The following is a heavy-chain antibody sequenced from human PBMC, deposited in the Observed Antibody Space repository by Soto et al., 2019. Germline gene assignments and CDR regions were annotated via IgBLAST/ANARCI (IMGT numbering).Heavy chain of an antibody. CDR1: GGSISSSSYY. J-gene: IGHJ5*02. CDR2: IYYSGST. D-gene: IGHD4-17*01. CDR3: ARHDYGGANWFDP. Sequence: QLQLQESGPGLVKPSETLSLTCTVSGGSISSSSYYWGWIRQPPGKGLEWIGSIYYSGSTYYNPSLKSRVTISVDTSKNQFSLKLSSVTAADTAVYYCARHDYGGANWFDPWGQGTLVTVSS. V-gene: IGHV4-39*01.